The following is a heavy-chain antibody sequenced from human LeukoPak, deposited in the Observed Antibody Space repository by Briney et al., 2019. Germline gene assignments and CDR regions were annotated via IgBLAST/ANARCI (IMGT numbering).Heavy chain of an antibody. CDR3: ARVRTPFGVVASPDALDV. CDR2: ITADNFNT. J-gene: IGHJ3*01. V-gene: IGHV1-18*01. CDR1: GYTFNSYP. D-gene: IGHD3-3*01. Sequence: ASVKVSCKASGYTFNSYPLTWVRQAPGVGFEWVGWITADNFNTNYAQKFQGRVTLTKETSTNTAYMVMRSLMSDDTAVYYCARVRTPFGVVASPDALDVWGQGTAVTVSS.